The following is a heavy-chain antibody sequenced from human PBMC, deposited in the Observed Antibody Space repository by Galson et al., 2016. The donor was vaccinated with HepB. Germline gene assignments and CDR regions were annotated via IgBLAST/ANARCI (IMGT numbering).Heavy chain of an antibody. CDR2: ISYEGSNK. CDR3: ANARGYGDYNYFYYGMDV. Sequence: SLRLSCAASGFTFSSYAMGWVRQAPGKGLEWVAVISYEGSNKYYADSVKGRFTISRDNSKNTLYLQMNSLRAADSAVYYCANARGYGDYNYFYYGMDVWGHGTTVTVSS. CDR1: GFTFSSYA. V-gene: IGHV3-30*18. J-gene: IGHJ6*02. D-gene: IGHD4-17*01.